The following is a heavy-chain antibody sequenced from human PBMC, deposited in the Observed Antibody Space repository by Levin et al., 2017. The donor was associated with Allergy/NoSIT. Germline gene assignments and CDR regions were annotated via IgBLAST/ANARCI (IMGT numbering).Heavy chain of an antibody. V-gene: IGHV3-9*01. D-gene: IGHD3-10*01. J-gene: IGHJ4*02. CDR1: GFTFDDYA. Sequence: PGGSLRLSCAASGFTFDDYAMHWVRQAPGKGLEWVSGISWNSGSIGYADSVKGRFTISRDNAKNSLYLQMNSLRAEDTALYYCAKEDYYGSGYLGYWGQGTLVTVSS. CDR3: AKEDYYGSGYLGY. CDR2: ISWNSGSI.